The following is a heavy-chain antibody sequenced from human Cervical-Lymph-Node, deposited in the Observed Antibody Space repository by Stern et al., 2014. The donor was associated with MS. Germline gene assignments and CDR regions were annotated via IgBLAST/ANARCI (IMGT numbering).Heavy chain of an antibody. CDR3: AKARGRYCSSLKCGNYFDP. V-gene: IGHV1-69*09. Sequence: QAQLVESGAEVKKPGSSVKVSCKASGGTIFSYSISLLRHVPRQRLEWMGTVIPSLYITHSARNFQGRVTMTADRSTTTAYMELRSLRSADTAIYYCAKARGRYCSSLKCGNYFDPWGQGTLVTVSS. D-gene: IGHD2-2*01. CDR2: VIPSLYIT. J-gene: IGHJ5*02. CDR1: GGTIFSYS.